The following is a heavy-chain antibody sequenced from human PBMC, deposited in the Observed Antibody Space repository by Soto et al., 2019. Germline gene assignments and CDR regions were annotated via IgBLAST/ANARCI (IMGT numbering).Heavy chain of an antibody. V-gene: IGHV1-69*01. CDR3: AQNYYDSSGYYFYYFDY. CDR1: GTFSSYA. Sequence: GTFSSYAISWVRQAPGQGLEWMGGIIPIFGTANYAQKFQGRVTITADESTSTAYMELSSLRSEDTAVYYCAQNYYDSSGYYFYYFDYWGQGTLVTVSS. D-gene: IGHD3-22*01. CDR2: IIPIFGTA. J-gene: IGHJ4*02.